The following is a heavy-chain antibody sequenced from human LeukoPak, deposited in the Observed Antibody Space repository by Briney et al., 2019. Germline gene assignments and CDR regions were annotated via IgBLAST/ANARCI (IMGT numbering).Heavy chain of an antibody. CDR1: GFTFSTYG. V-gene: IGHV3-30*02. CDR3: ARGNGYNDAFDI. Sequence: GGSLRLSCAASGFTFSTYGMHWVRQAPGKGLEWVAFIRYDGSHKYYADSLKGRFTISRDNSKNTLYLQMNSLRAEDTAVYYCARGNGYNDAFDIWGQGTMVTVSS. D-gene: IGHD5-24*01. J-gene: IGHJ3*02. CDR2: IRYDGSHK.